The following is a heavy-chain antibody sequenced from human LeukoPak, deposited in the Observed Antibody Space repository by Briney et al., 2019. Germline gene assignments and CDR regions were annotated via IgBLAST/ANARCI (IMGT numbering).Heavy chain of an antibody. CDR2: IKQDGSEK. D-gene: IGHD6-6*01. CDR3: ASNAKYSSWYYYYYYMDV. CDR1: GFTFSSYW. V-gene: IGHV3-7*01. J-gene: IGHJ6*03. Sequence: GGSLRLSCTASGFTFSSYWMSWVRQAPGKGLEWVANIKQDGSEKYYVDSVKGRFTISRDNAKNSLYLQMNSLRAEDTAVYYCASNAKYSSWYYYYYYMDVWGKGTTVTVSS.